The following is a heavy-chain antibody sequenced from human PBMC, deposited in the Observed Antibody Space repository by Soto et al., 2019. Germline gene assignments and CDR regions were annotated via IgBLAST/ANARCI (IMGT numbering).Heavy chain of an antibody. CDR2: IYYSGST. D-gene: IGHD3-10*01. Sequence: SETLSLTCTVSGGSISSGGYYWSWIRQHPGKGLEWIGYIYYSGSTYYNPSLKSRVTISVDTSKNQFSLKLSSVTAADTAVYYCATAESRWFGEYYFDYWGQGTLVTVSS. J-gene: IGHJ4*02. CDR1: GGSISSGGYY. V-gene: IGHV4-31*03. CDR3: ATAESRWFGEYYFDY.